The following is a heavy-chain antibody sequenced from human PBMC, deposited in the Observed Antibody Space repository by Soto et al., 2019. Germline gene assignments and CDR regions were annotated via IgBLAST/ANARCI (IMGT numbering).Heavy chain of an antibody. D-gene: IGHD3-3*01. CDR1: GFTFSNAW. Sequence: PGGSLRLSCAASGFTFSNAWMSWVRQAPGKGLEWVGRIKSKTDGGTTDYAAPVKGRFTISRDDSKNTLYLQMNSLKTEDTAVYYCTTDLTNYVLRFLEPFDYWGQGTLVTVSS. J-gene: IGHJ4*02. CDR3: TTDLTNYVLRFLEPFDY. CDR2: IKSKTDGGTT. V-gene: IGHV3-15*01.